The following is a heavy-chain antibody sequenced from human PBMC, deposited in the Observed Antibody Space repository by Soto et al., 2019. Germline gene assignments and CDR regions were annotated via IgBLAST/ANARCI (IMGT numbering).Heavy chain of an antibody. J-gene: IGHJ4*02. CDR1: GGSISSYY. V-gene: IGHV4-59*08. Sequence: SETLSLTWTVSGGSISSYYWSWIRQPPGKGLEWIGYIYYSGSTNYNPSLKSRVTISVDTSKNQFSLKLSSVTAADTAVYYCATYQGGILDYWGQGTLVTVSS. CDR2: IYYSGST. D-gene: IGHD3-16*01. CDR3: ATYQGGILDY.